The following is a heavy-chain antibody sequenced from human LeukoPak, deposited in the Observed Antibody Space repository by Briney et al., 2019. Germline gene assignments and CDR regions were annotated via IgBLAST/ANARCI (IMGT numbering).Heavy chain of an antibody. Sequence: GGSLRLSCAASGFTFSDYDMSWVRQAPGKGRGWVSSMTTTSSYMYYADAVKDRFTISRDNAKNSLYLQMNSLRAEDTALYYCARLIGLTIAAAATDYWGQGALVTVSS. D-gene: IGHD6-13*01. CDR3: ARLIGLTIAAAATDY. J-gene: IGHJ4*02. CDR1: GFTFSDYD. V-gene: IGHV3-21*01. CDR2: MTTTSSYM.